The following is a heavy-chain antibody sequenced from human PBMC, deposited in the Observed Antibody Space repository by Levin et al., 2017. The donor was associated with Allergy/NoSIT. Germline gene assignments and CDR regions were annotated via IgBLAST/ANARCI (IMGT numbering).Heavy chain of an antibody. CDR1: GFTFSIYA. V-gene: IGHV3-30-3*01. J-gene: IGHJ4*02. D-gene: IGHD6-19*01. Sequence: TGGSLRLSCAASGFTFSIYAMHWVRQAPGKGLEWVAVISYDGSNKYYADSVKGRFTISRDNSKNTLYLQMNSLRPEDTAVYYCERGGSGSSGWYEYYFDYWGQGTLVTVSS. CDR3: ERGGSGSSGWYEYYFDY. CDR2: ISYDGSNK.